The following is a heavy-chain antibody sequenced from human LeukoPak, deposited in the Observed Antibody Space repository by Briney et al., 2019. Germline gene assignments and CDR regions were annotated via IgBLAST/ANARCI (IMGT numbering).Heavy chain of an antibody. Sequence: GGSLRLSCAASGFTFSSYWMSWVRQAPGKGLEWVANIKQDGSEKYYVDSVKGRFTISRDNAKNSLYLQMNSLRAEDTAVYYCARETMGARGDYYYMDVWGKGTTVTVSS. CDR1: GFTFSSYW. V-gene: IGHV3-7*01. CDR3: ARETMGARGDYYYMDV. D-gene: IGHD1-26*01. CDR2: IKQDGSEK. J-gene: IGHJ6*03.